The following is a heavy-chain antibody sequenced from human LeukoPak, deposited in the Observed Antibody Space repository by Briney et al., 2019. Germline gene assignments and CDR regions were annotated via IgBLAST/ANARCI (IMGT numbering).Heavy chain of an antibody. Sequence: PGGSLRLSCAASGFTFSTYNMNWVRQAPGKGLEWVSRIKGDERSTNYADSVKGRFTISRDNAKNTVYLEMNSLRAEDTAVYYCVRGQLWSYYHDYWGQGTLVTVSS. D-gene: IGHD5-18*01. CDR2: IKGDERST. CDR1: GFTFSTYN. V-gene: IGHV3-74*01. CDR3: VRGQLWSYYHDY. J-gene: IGHJ4*02.